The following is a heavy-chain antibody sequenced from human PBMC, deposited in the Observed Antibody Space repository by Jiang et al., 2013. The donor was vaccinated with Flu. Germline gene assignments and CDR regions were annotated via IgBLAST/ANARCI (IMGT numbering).Heavy chain of an antibody. D-gene: IGHD1-26*01. J-gene: IGHJ3*02. Sequence: SGAEVKKPGTSVKVSCKASGFTFTSSAVQWVRQARGQRLEWIGWIVVGSGNTNYAQKFQERVTITRDMSTSTAYMELSSLRSEDTAVYYCAAGRYSGSYYGLGDAFDIWGQGTMVTVSS. CDR1: GFTFTSSA. V-gene: IGHV1-58*01. CDR2: IVVGSGNT. CDR3: AAGRYSGSYYGLGDAFDI.